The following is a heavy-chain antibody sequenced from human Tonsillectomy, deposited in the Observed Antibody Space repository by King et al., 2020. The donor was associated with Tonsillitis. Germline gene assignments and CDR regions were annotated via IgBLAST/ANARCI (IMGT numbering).Heavy chain of an antibody. D-gene: IGHD1-1*01. CDR2: ISYDGNKK. Sequence: QLVQSGGGVVQPGRSLRLSCAASGFTFSSYGIYWVRQAPGTGLEWVALISYDGNKKYYADSVKGRFTISRDNFKNPLYLQMNSLSGEDTAVYYCAKATDNVHNNYYGMDAWGQGTTVTVPS. CDR3: AKATDNVHNNYYGMDA. CDR1: GFTFSSYG. J-gene: IGHJ6*02. V-gene: IGHV3-30*18.